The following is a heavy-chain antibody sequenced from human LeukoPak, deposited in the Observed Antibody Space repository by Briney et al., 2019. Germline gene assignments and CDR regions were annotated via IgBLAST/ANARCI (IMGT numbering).Heavy chain of an antibody. Sequence: PGESLKISCKGSGYTFASYWIGWVRQLPGKGLECLGIIYPADSDSRYSPSFQGQVTISADKSTSTAYLQWSSLKASDTAMYYCARMGGDYYFDYWGQGTLVTVSS. J-gene: IGHJ4*02. CDR1: GYTFASYW. V-gene: IGHV5-51*01. CDR2: IYPADSDS. D-gene: IGHD4-17*01. CDR3: ARMGGDYYFDY.